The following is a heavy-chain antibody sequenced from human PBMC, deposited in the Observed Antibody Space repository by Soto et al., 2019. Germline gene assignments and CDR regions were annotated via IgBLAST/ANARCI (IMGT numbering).Heavy chain of an antibody. V-gene: IGHV1-69*13. CDR3: ARDPPGGTMVRGKYYYGMDV. J-gene: IGHJ6*02. D-gene: IGHD3-10*01. Sequence: ASVKVSCKASGGAFSSYAISWVRQAPGQGLEWMGGIIPIFGTANYAQKFQGRVTITADESTSTAYMELSSLRSEDTAVYYCARDPPGGTMVRGKYYYGMDVWGQGTTVTVSS. CDR1: GGAFSSYA. CDR2: IIPIFGTA.